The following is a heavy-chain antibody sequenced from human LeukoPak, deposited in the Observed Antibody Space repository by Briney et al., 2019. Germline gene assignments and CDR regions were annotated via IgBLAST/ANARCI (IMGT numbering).Heavy chain of an antibody. V-gene: IGHV3-23*01. CDR3: AKPYYYGSGSYGGFDY. J-gene: IGHJ4*02. CDR1: GFTFSNYA. CDR2: ISGSGGST. D-gene: IGHD3-10*01. Sequence: GGSLRLSCAASGFTFSNYAMSWVRQAPGKGLEWVSAISGSGGSTYYADSVKGRFTISRDNSKNTLYLQMNSLTAEDTALYYCAKPYYYGSGSYGGFDYWGQGTLVTVSS.